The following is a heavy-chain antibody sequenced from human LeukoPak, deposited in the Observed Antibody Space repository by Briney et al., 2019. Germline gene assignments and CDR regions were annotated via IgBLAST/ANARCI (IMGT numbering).Heavy chain of an antibody. J-gene: IGHJ4*02. CDR1: GGTFSSYA. D-gene: IGHD3-22*01. V-gene: IGHV1-69*04. CDR3: AREVNTMIVVGRRFDY. Sequence: EASVKVSCKASGGTFSSYAISWVRQAPGQGLEWMGRIIPILGIANYAQKFQGRVTITADKSTSTAYMELSSLRSEDTAVYYCAREVNTMIVVGRRFDYWGQGALVTVSP. CDR2: IIPILGIA.